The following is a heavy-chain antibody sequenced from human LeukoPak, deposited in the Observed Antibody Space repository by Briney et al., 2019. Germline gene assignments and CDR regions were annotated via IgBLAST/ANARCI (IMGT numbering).Heavy chain of an antibody. V-gene: IGHV3-48*04. CDR1: GFTFSSYS. J-gene: IGHJ4*02. Sequence: GGSLRLSYAASGFTFSSYSMNWVRQAPGKGLEWVSYISSSSSTIYYADSVTGRFTISRDNAKNSLYLQMNSLRAEDTAVYYCARELRDDYWGQGTLVTVSS. CDR3: ARELRDDY. CDR2: ISSSSSTI. D-gene: IGHD2-15*01.